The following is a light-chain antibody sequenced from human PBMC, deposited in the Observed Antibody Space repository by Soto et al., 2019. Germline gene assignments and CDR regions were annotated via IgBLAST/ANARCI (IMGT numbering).Light chain of an antibody. CDR2: AAS. J-gene: IGKJ4*01. CDR3: QQSYVTPLT. V-gene: IGKV1-39*01. Sequence: DIQMTHSPSTLPASVGDRVTITCRANQSISSWLAWYQQKPGKAPKLLIFAASSLHSGVPSRFSGSGSGTDFTLTITSLQPEDFATYYCQQSYVTPLTFGGGTKVDIK. CDR1: QSISSW.